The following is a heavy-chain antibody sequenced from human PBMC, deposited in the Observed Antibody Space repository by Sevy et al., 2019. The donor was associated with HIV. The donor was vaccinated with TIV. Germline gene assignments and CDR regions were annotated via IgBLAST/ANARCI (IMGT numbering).Heavy chain of an antibody. CDR2: ISYDEAHK. Sequence: GGSLRLSCVTSGFTFRTSGMHWVRQSPGKGLEWVAVISYDEAHKNYADSVKGRFSISRDIAKNTLYLQMNSLRAEDTAVYYCARDLEFYGYREYGPAFNPDYWGRGTLVTVSS. CDR3: ARDLEFYGYREYGPAFNPDY. CDR1: GFTFRTSG. D-gene: IGHD5-12*01. J-gene: IGHJ4*02. V-gene: IGHV3-30*03.